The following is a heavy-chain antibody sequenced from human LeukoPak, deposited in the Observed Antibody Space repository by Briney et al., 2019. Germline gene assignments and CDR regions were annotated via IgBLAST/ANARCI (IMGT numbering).Heavy chain of an antibody. CDR3: ARVGTTVTLLFDP. V-gene: IGHV1-3*01. Sequence: ASVKVSCKATGYTFTSYAMHWVRQAPGQRLEWMGWINAGNGNTKYSQKFQGRVTITRDTSASTAYMELSSLRSEDTAVYYCARVGTTVTLLFDPWGQGTLVTVSS. J-gene: IGHJ5*02. CDR1: GYTFTSYA. D-gene: IGHD4-17*01. CDR2: INAGNGNT.